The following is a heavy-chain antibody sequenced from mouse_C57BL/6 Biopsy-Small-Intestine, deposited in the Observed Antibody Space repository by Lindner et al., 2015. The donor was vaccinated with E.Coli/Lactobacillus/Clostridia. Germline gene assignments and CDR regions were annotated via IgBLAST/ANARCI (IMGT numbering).Heavy chain of an antibody. CDR1: GYTFTSYG. D-gene: IGHD1-1*01. J-gene: IGHJ2*01. V-gene: IGHV1-81*01. CDR2: IYPRSGNT. CDR3: ARDGRLYGSTSPDY. Sequence: VQLQESGAELARPGASVNLSCKASGYTFTSYGISWVKQRTGQGLEWIGEIYPRSGNTYYNEKFKGKATLTADKSSSTAYMELRSLTSEDSAVYFCARDGRLYGSTSPDYWGQGTTLTVSS.